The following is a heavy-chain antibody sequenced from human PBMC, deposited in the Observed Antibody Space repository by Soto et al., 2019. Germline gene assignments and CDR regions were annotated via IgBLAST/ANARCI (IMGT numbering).Heavy chain of an antibody. CDR3: ASDRAREGYCTNGVCYRGGYYYYGMDV. Sequence: QVQLVESGGGVGQPGRSLRLSCAASGFTFSSYAMHWVREAPGQGLEWVAVISYDGSNKYYADSGKGRFTISRDNSKNTLYQEMNRLRAEDTAVYYCASDRAREGYCTNGVCYRGGYYYYGMDVWGQGTTVTVSS. D-gene: IGHD2-8*01. V-gene: IGHV3-30-3*01. CDR1: GFTFSSYA. CDR2: ISYDGSNK. J-gene: IGHJ6*02.